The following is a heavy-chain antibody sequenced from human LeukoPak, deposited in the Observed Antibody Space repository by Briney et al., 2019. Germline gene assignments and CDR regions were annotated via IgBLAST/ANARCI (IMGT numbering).Heavy chain of an antibody. Sequence: GGSLRLSCAASGFTFSSYAMSWVRQAPGKGLEWVSAISGSGGSTYYADSVKGRFTISRDNSKNTLYLQMNSLRAEDTAVYYCARDLGSGWYGELDYWGQGTLVTVSS. CDR3: ARDLGSGWYGELDY. CDR2: ISGSGGST. V-gene: IGHV3-23*01. J-gene: IGHJ4*02. D-gene: IGHD6-19*01. CDR1: GFTFSSYA.